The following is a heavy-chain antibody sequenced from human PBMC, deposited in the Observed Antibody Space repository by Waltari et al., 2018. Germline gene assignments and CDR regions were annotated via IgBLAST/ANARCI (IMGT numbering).Heavy chain of an antibody. CDR3: VRGGAKEALGDFL. CDR1: GFTFSNSG. CDR2: LWDDGSNK. D-gene: IGHD3-10*01. Sequence: QVQLVESGGGVVQPGRSLRLSCAASGFTFSNSGMHWVRQAPGKGLEWVELLWDDGSNKHYADSVKGRFTISRDNSKNQLYLEMNSLRAEDTAVYYGVRGGAKEALGDFLWGQGTLVTVSS. J-gene: IGHJ4*02. V-gene: IGHV3-33*01.